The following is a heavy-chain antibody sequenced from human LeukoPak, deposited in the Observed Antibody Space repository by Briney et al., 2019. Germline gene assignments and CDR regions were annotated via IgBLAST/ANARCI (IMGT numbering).Heavy chain of an antibody. Sequence: GGSLRLSCAASGFTFSSYGMHWVRQAPGKGLEWVAVISYDGSNKYYADSVKGRFTISRDNSKNTLYLQMNSLRAEDTAVYYCATAWFGEFSPSDYWGQGTLVTVSS. D-gene: IGHD3-10*01. V-gene: IGHV3-30*03. J-gene: IGHJ4*02. CDR3: ATAWFGEFSPSDY. CDR1: GFTFSSYG. CDR2: ISYDGSNK.